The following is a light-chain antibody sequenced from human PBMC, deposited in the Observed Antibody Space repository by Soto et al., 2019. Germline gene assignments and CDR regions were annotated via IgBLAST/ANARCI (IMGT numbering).Light chain of an antibody. CDR1: QSVGSN. CDR3: QQYTNLPYT. Sequence: EIVMTQSPATLSVSPGERASLSCRASQSVGSNLAWYQQTAGQAPRLLIYGASTRATGIPDRFSGSGSGTEFTLTLSSLQSEDFAVYSCQQYTNLPYTFGQGTKLEIK. J-gene: IGKJ2*01. V-gene: IGKV3-15*01. CDR2: GAS.